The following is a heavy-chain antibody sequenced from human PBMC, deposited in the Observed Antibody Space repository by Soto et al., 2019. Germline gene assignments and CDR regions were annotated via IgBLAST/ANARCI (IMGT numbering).Heavy chain of an antibody. Sequence: SETLSLTCTVSGGSISSSSYYWGWIRQPPGKGLEWIGSIYYSGSTYYNPSLKSRVTISVDTSKNQFPLKLSSVTAADTAVYYCAKQGSRRMYCVDYWGQGTLVTVSS. J-gene: IGHJ4*02. CDR3: AKQGSRRMYCVDY. V-gene: IGHV4-39*01. CDR2: IYYSGST. D-gene: IGHD2-8*02. CDR1: GGSISSSSYY.